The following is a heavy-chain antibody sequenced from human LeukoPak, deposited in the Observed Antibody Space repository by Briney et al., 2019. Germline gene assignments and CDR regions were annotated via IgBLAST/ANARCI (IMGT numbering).Heavy chain of an antibody. CDR2: VIPIFGTA. J-gene: IGHJ4*02. Sequence: ASVTVSCKASGGTFSSYVISWVRQAPGQGLEWMGGVIPIFGTANYSQKSQGRGTMTRDMSISTVYMKLSRLSSDDTAVYYCARDSTERGTGSYLIASWGQGTLVTVSS. CDR3: ARDSTERGTGSYLIAS. V-gene: IGHV1-69*05. D-gene: IGHD3-10*01. CDR1: GGTFSSYV.